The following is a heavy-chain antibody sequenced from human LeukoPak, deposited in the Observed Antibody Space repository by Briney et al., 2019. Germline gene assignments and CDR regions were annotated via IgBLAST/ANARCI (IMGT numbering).Heavy chain of an antibody. CDR2: ISWNSGSI. J-gene: IGHJ4*02. V-gene: IGHV3-9*01. Sequence: PGGSLRLSCAASGFTFDDYAMHWVRQAPGKGLEWVSGISWNSGSIGYADSVKGRYTISRDNAKNSLYLQMNSLRAEDTALYYCAKSPYIVVVPAAMDYWGQGTLVTVSS. CDR1: GFTFDDYA. D-gene: IGHD2-2*01. CDR3: AKSPYIVVVPAAMDY.